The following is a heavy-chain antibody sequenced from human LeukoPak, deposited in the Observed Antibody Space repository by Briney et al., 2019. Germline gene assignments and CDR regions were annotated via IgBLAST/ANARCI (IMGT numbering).Heavy chain of an antibody. V-gene: IGHV3-66*02. CDR2: IYSGGST. CDR3: ARLEYSSTGNY. J-gene: IGHJ4*02. CDR1: GFTVSSNY. D-gene: IGHD6-6*01. Sequence: HPGGSLRLSXAASGFTVSSNYMSWLRQAPGKGLEWVSVIYSGGSTYYADSVKGRFTISRDNSKNTLYLQMNSLRAEDTAVYYCARLEYSSTGNYWGQGTLVTVSS.